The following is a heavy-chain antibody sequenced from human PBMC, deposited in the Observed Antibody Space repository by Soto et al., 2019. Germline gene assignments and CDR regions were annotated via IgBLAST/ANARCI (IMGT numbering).Heavy chain of an antibody. J-gene: IGHJ2*01. V-gene: IGHV4-34*01. CDR1: GGSFSGYY. CDR3: ARSLGYCGGDCYWYFDL. Sequence: SETLSLTCAVYGGSFSGYYWSWIRQPPGKGLEWIGEINHSGSTNYNPSLKSRVTISVDTSKNQFSLKLSSVTAADTDVYYCARSLGYCGGDCYWYFDLWGRGTLVTVSS. D-gene: IGHD2-21*02. CDR2: INHSGST.